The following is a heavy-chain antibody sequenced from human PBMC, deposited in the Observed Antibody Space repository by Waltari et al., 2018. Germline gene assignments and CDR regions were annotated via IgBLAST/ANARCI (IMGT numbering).Heavy chain of an antibody. Sequence: QVQLVQSGAEVEKPGSSVKVSCKASGGTFSSYAISWVRQAPGQGLEWMGRIIPIFGTANYAQKVQGRVTITADKSTSTAYMELSSLRSEDTAVYYCARERPFYGSGSYYKDPEYFQHWGQGTLVTVSS. J-gene: IGHJ1*01. V-gene: IGHV1-69*08. CDR3: ARERPFYGSGSYYKDPEYFQH. CDR2: IIPIFGTA. D-gene: IGHD3-10*01. CDR1: GGTFSSYA.